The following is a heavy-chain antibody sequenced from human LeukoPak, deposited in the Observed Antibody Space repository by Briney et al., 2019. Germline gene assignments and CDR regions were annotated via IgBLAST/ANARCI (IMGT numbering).Heavy chain of an antibody. D-gene: IGHD6-13*01. CDR1: GYTFTGYS. CDR2: INPNSGGT. J-gene: IGHJ6*02. CDR3: ARDYRFFQEQVGPYYSYGLDV. Sequence: ASVKVSCKASGYTFTGYSIHWVRQAPGQGLEWMGWINPNSGGTNYAQKLQGRVTMTRDTSINTAYMELSRLRSDDTAVYYCARDYRFFQEQVGPYYSYGLDVWGQGITVTVSS. V-gene: IGHV1-2*02.